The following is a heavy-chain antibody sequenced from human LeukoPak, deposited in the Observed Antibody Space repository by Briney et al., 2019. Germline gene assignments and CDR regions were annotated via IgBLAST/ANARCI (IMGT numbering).Heavy chain of an antibody. Sequence: PSETLSLTCTVSGGSISSYHWSWIRQPPGKGLEWIRYIYYSGSTNYNPSLKSRVTISVDTSKNQFSLKLSSVTAADTAVYYCARDSLSSGSSFDYWGQGTLVTVSS. CDR2: IYYSGST. V-gene: IGHV4-59*01. CDR1: GGSISSYH. D-gene: IGHD3-10*02. J-gene: IGHJ4*02. CDR3: ARDSLSSGSSFDY.